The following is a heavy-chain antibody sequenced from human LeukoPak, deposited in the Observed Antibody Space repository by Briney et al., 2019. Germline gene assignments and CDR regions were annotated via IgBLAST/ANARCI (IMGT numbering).Heavy chain of an antibody. Sequence: PGGSLRLSCAASGFTFSSYAMSWVRQASGKGLEWVSAISGSGGSTYYADSVKGRFTISRDNSKNTLYLQMNSLRAEDTAVYYCAKGRELQWGGSPIDYWGQGTLVTVSS. D-gene: IGHD1-26*01. V-gene: IGHV3-23*01. CDR1: GFTFSSYA. CDR3: AKGRELQWGGSPIDY. J-gene: IGHJ4*02. CDR2: ISGSGGST.